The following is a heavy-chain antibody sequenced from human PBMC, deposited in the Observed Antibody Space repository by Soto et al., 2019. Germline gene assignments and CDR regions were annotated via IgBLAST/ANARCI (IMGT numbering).Heavy chain of an antibody. J-gene: IGHJ3*02. Sequence: GESLKISCAASGFTFSSYGMHWVRQAPGKGLEWVAVISYDGSNKYYADSVKGRFTISRDNSKNTLYLQMNSLRAEDTAVYYCANAIEYYYDSSGSPDAFDIWGQGTMVTV. CDR1: GFTFSSYG. CDR2: ISYDGSNK. V-gene: IGHV3-30*18. D-gene: IGHD3-22*01. CDR3: ANAIEYYYDSSGSPDAFDI.